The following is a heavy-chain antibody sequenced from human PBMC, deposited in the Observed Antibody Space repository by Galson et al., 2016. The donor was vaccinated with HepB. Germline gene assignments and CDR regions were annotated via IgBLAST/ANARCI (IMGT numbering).Heavy chain of an antibody. D-gene: IGHD3-9*01. J-gene: IGHJ4*02. V-gene: IGHV3-23*01. CDR1: GFTFSSYA. Sequence: SLRLSCAASGFTFSSYAMTWVRQAPGKGLEWVSGISGSGDSAYYGDSAKGRFSISRDNSKNTLSLQMNSLRAEDTAVYYCAKNDILAGYNAFDYWGQGTLVTVSS. CDR2: ISGSGDSA. CDR3: AKNDILAGYNAFDY.